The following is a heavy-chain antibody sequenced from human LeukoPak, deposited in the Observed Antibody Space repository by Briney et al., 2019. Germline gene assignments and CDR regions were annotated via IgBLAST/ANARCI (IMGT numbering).Heavy chain of an antibody. Sequence: PGGSLRLSCAASGFTFSSYAMSWVRQAPGKGLEWVSAISGSGGSTYYADSVKGRFTISRDNSKNTLYLQMNSLRAEDTAVYYCARKSGSYPYYFDYWGQGTLVTVSS. J-gene: IGHJ4*02. CDR2: ISGSGGST. V-gene: IGHV3-23*01. D-gene: IGHD1-26*01. CDR3: ARKSGSYPYYFDY. CDR1: GFTFSSYA.